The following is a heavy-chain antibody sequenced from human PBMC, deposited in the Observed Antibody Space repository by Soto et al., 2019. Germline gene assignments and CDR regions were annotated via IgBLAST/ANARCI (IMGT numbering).Heavy chain of an antibody. Sequence: GASVKVSCKASGYTFTSYAMHWVRQAPGQRLEWMGWINAGNGTTKYSQKFQGRVTTTRDTSASTAYMELSSLRSEDTAVYYCAREPYYDILTGYYTRPYSYYGMDVWGQGTTVTVS. D-gene: IGHD3-9*01. V-gene: IGHV1-3*01. CDR3: AREPYYDILTGYYTRPYSYYGMDV. CDR2: INAGNGTT. CDR1: GYTFTSYA. J-gene: IGHJ6*02.